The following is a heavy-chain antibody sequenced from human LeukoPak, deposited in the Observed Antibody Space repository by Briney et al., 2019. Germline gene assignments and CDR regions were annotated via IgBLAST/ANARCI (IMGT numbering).Heavy chain of an antibody. CDR2: IYYSGST. Sequence: PSETLSLTCTVSGGSISSSGYYWGWIRQPPGKGLEWIGSIYYSGSTYYNPSLKSRVTISVDTSKNQFSLKLSSVTAADTAVYYCARLLVGATTHIDYWGQGTLVTVSS. CDR1: GGSISSSGYY. D-gene: IGHD1-26*01. V-gene: IGHV4-39*01. J-gene: IGHJ4*02. CDR3: ARLLVGATTHIDY.